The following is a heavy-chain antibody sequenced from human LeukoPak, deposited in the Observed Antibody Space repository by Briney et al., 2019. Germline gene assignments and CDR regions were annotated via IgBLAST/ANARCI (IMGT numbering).Heavy chain of an antibody. CDR2: ISGSGGST. CDR1: GFTFRRFA. CDR3: AKATVNYGDYPNWFDP. V-gene: IGHV3-23*01. J-gene: IGHJ5*02. Sequence: PGGSLRLSCGASGFTFRRFAMSWVRQAPGKGLEWVSAISGSGGSTYYADSVKGRFTISRDNSKNTLYLQMNSLRAEDTAVYYCAKATVNYGDYPNWFDPWGQGTLVTVSS. D-gene: IGHD4-17*01.